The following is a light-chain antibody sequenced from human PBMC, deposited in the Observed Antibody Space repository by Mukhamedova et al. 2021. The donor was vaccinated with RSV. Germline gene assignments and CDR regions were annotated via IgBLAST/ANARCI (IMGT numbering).Light chain of an antibody. Sequence: SGSIASNYVQWYQQRPGSSPTTVIYEDNQRPSGVPDRFSGSIDSSSNSASLTIAGLKTEDEADYYCQSYDSSNQGVFGGGTKLT. CDR2: EDN. J-gene: IGLJ3*02. CDR1: SGSIASNY. V-gene: IGLV6-57*01. CDR3: QSYDSSNQGV.